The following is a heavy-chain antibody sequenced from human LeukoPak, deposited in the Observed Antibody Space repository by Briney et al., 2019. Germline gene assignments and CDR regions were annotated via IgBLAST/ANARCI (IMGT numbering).Heavy chain of an antibody. CDR1: GFTFSSYA. Sequence: PGASLRLSCAASGFTFSSYAMSWVRQAPGKGLEWVSAISGSGGSTYYADSVKGRFTISRDNSKNTLYLQMNSLRAEDTAVYYCAKTMSRGLRVGELSFDYWGQGTLVTVSS. V-gene: IGHV3-23*01. J-gene: IGHJ4*02. CDR3: AKTMSRGLRVGELSFDY. D-gene: IGHD3-16*02. CDR2: ISGSGGST.